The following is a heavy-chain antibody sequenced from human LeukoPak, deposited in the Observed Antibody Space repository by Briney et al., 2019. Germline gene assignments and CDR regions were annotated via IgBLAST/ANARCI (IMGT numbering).Heavy chain of an antibody. CDR2: IYYSGST. Sequence: PSETLSLTCTVSGGSISGSSHYWDWIRQPPGKGLEWIGSIYYSGSTYYNPSLKSRVTISVDTSKNQFSLKLSSVTVADTAVYYCARDVRDYVWGSYRYYFDYWGQGTLVTVSS. CDR3: ARDVRDYVWGSYRYYFDY. D-gene: IGHD3-16*02. CDR1: GGSISGSSHY. V-gene: IGHV4-39*07. J-gene: IGHJ4*02.